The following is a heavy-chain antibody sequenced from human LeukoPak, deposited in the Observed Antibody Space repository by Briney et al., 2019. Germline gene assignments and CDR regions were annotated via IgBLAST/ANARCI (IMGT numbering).Heavy chain of an antibody. J-gene: IGHJ4*02. CDR1: GGTFSSYA. D-gene: IGHD6-13*01. CDR2: TIPIFGTA. V-gene: IGHV1-69*06. Sequence: EASVKVSCKASGGTFSSYAISWVRQAPGQGLEWMGGTIPIFGTANYAQKFQGRVTITADKSTSTAYMELSSLRSEDTAVYYCARGGDRYSSSWSLYWGQGTLVTVSS. CDR3: ARGGDRYSSSWSLY.